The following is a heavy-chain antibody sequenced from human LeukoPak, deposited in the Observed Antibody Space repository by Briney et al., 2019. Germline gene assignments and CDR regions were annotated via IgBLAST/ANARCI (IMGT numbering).Heavy chain of an antibody. D-gene: IGHD5-24*01. CDR1: GYTFTSYD. Sequence: ASVKVSRKASGYTFTSYDINWVRQATGQGLEWMGWMNPNSGNTGYAQKFQGRVTITRNTSISTAYMELSSLRSEDTAVYYCARRDGYNYVDYWGQGTLVTVSS. CDR3: ARRDGYNYVDY. CDR2: MNPNSGNT. V-gene: IGHV1-8*03. J-gene: IGHJ4*02.